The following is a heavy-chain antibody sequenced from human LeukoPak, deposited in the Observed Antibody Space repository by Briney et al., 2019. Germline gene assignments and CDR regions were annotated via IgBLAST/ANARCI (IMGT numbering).Heavy chain of an antibody. CDR1: GFTVSSKY. D-gene: IGHD2-2*01. CDR3: ARDPICSSTSCLPRYYYGMDV. Sequence: GGSLRLSCVASGFTVSSKYMSWVRQAPGKGLEWVSYISSSGSTIYYADSVKGRFTISRDNAKNSLYLQMNSLRAEDTAVYYCARDPICSSTSCLPRYYYGMDVWGQGTTVTVSS. CDR2: ISSSGSTI. V-gene: IGHV3-11*01. J-gene: IGHJ6*02.